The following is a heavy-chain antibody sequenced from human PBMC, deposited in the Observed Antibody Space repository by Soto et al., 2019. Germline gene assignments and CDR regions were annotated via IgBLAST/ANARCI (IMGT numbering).Heavy chain of an antibody. D-gene: IGHD3-10*01. V-gene: IGHV3-30*18. CDR1: GFTFSSYG. Sequence: QVQLVESGGGVVQPGRSLRLSCAASGFTFSSYGMHWVRQAPGKGLEWVAVISYDGSNKYYADSVKGRFTISRDNSKNPLYLQMNSLRAEDTAVYYCANDPKGFGELMAPHWFDPCGQGTLVTVSS. J-gene: IGHJ5*02. CDR3: ANDPKGFGELMAPHWFDP. CDR2: ISYDGSNK.